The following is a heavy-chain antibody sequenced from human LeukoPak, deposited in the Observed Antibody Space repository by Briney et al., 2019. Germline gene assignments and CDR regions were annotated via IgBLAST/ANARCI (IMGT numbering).Heavy chain of an antibody. V-gene: IGHV1-18*01. CDR3: ARDFLGSWYDFGRWFDP. Sequence: ASVKVSCKASGYTFTSYGISWVRQAPGQGLEWMGWISAYSGNTNYAQKLQGRVTMTADTSTSTAYMELRSLRSDDTAVYYCARDFLGSWYDFGRWFDPWGQGTLVTVSS. CDR1: GYTFTSYG. D-gene: IGHD3-3*01. J-gene: IGHJ5*02. CDR2: ISAYSGNT.